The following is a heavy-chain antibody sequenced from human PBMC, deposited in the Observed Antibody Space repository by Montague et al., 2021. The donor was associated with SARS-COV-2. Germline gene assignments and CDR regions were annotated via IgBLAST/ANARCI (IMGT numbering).Heavy chain of an antibody. CDR3: ARDGYASGDFYNRHIDR. CDR1: GGSISSGGYY. V-gene: IGHV4-61*02. Sequence: TLSLTCTVYGGSISSGGYYWSWNRQPAGKGLEWKGRIYTTGTTNHNPSLKSRVTMFIDTSKNQYSLKLTSVTAADTGVYYCARDGYASGDFYNRHIDRWGQGALVTVSS. J-gene: IGHJ1*01. CDR2: IYTTGTT. D-gene: IGHD2-2*01.